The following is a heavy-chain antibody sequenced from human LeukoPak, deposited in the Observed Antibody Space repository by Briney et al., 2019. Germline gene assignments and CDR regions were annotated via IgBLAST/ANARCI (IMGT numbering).Heavy chain of an antibody. D-gene: IGHD3-22*01. CDR1: GFNFSSYW. Sequence: GGSLRLSCAASGFNFSSYWMHWVRQAPGKGLVWVSRINSDGSSTAYAASVKGRFTISRDNAKNTLYLQMNSLRAEDTAVYYCARDSSSSFYKPDDAFDIWGQGTMVTVSS. J-gene: IGHJ3*02. V-gene: IGHV3-74*01. CDR2: INSDGSST. CDR3: ARDSSSSFYKPDDAFDI.